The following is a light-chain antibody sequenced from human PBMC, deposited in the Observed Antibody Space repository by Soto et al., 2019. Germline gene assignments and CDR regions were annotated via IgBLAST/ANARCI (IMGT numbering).Light chain of an antibody. CDR1: SSDVGGYNY. J-gene: IGLJ1*01. Sequence: QSVLTQPASVSGSPGQSITISCTGTSSDVGGYNYVSWYQQHPGKAPKLIIYDVSYRPSGVSNRFSGSKSGNTASLTISGLQAEDEADYYCNSYVGSNNYVFGTGTKVTVL. CDR2: DVS. V-gene: IGLV2-14*03. CDR3: NSYVGSNNYV.